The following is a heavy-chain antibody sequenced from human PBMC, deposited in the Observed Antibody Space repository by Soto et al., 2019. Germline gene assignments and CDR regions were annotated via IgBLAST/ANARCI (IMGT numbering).Heavy chain of an antibody. J-gene: IGHJ6*02. D-gene: IGHD3-22*01. CDR1: GGTFSSYA. CDR2: IIPIFGTA. Sequence: SVKVSCKASGGTFSSYAISWVRQAPGQGLEWMGGIIPIFGTANYAQKFQGRVTITADESTSTAYMELSSLRSEDTAVYYCARANYSDWEFAYYYYGMDVWGQGTTVTAP. V-gene: IGHV1-69*13. CDR3: ARANYSDWEFAYYYYGMDV.